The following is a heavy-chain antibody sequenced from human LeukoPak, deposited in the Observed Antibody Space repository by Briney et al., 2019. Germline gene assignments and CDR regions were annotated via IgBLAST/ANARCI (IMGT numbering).Heavy chain of an antibody. CDR2: ISCSSSYT. J-gene: IGHJ4*02. CDR1: GFTFSDYY. Sequence: PGGSLRLSCAASGFTFSDYYMSWIRQAPGKGLEWVSYISCSSSYTNYADSVKGRFTISRDNAKNSLYLQMNSLRAEDTAVYYCARDRSYYDILTGYYPHHDYWGQGTLVTVSS. CDR3: ARDRSYYDILTGYYPHHDY. V-gene: IGHV3-11*05. D-gene: IGHD3-9*01.